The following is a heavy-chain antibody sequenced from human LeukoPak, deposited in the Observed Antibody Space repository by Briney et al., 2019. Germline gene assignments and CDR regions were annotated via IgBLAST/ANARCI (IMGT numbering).Heavy chain of an antibody. CDR2: ISGSGGGT. J-gene: IGHJ6*03. CDR1: GFTFSSYA. V-gene: IGHV3-23*01. CDR3: VKNRGAGSRFYYHMNV. D-gene: IGHD1-26*01. Sequence: AGSLRLSCAASGFTFSSYAMSWVRQAPGKGLELVSLISGSGGGTYYADSVKGRFTISRDNSKNMVYLQVNSLRADDTAVYYCVKNRGAGSRFYYHMNVWGKGTTVTVSS.